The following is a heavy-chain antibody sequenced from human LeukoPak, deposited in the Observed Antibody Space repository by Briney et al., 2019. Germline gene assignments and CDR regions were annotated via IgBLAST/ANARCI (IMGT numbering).Heavy chain of an antibody. CDR2: ISGSGGST. CDR3: AKVGGVIAAAGNFDY. V-gene: IGHV3-23*01. Sequence: GGSLRLSCAASGFTFSSYAMSWARQAPGKGLEWVSAISGSGGSTYYADSVKGRFTISRDNSKNTLYLQMNSRRAEDTAVYYCAKVGGVIAAAGNFDYWGQGTLVTVSS. J-gene: IGHJ4*02. D-gene: IGHD6-13*01. CDR1: GFTFSSYA.